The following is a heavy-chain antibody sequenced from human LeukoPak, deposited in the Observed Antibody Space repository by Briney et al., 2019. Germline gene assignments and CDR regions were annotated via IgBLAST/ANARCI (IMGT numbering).Heavy chain of an antibody. D-gene: IGHD2-2*01. V-gene: IGHV4-30-2*01. J-gene: IGHJ5*02. Sequence: SQTLSLTCAVSGGSISSGGYSWSWIRQPPGKGLEWIGYIYHSGSTYYNPSLKSRVTISVDRSKNQFSLKLSSVTAADTAVYYCARGGYCSSTGCYRWFDPWGQGTLVTVSS. CDR1: GGSISSGGYS. CDR2: IYHSGST. CDR3: ARGGYCSSTGCYRWFDP.